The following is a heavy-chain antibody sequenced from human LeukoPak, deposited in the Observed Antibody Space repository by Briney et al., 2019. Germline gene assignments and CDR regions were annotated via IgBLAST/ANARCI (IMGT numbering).Heavy chain of an antibody. V-gene: IGHV1-46*01. Sequence: ASVKVSCKASGYTFTSYYMHWVRQAPGQGLEWMGIINPSGGSTSYAQKFQGRVTMTRDTSTSTVYMGLSSLRSEDTAVYYCARDWNWAHDAFDIWGQGTMVTVSS. CDR3: ARDWNWAHDAFDI. J-gene: IGHJ3*02. CDR2: INPSGGST. CDR1: GYTFTSYY. D-gene: IGHD1-7*01.